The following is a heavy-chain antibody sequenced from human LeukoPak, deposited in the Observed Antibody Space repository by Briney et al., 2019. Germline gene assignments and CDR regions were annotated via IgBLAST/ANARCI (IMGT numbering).Heavy chain of an antibody. D-gene: IGHD2-15*01. V-gene: IGHV3-64*01. J-gene: IGHJ3*02. CDR2: ISSHGRKT. CDR1: GFTFNNYA. CDR3: ARDKYGSKDIVGPDAFDI. Sequence: GGSLRLSCAASGFTFNNYAMHWVRQAPGKGLEYVSTISSHGRKTYYANSVMGRFTISRDNSKNTVYLQMGSLRAEDMAVYYCARDKYGSKDIVGPDAFDIWGQGAMVTVSS.